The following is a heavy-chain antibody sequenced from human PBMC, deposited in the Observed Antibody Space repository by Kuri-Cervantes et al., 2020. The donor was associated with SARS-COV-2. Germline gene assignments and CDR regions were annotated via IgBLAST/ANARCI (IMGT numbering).Heavy chain of an antibody. Sequence: GGSLRLSCKGSGYNFTNYWITWVRQMPGKGLEWMGRIDPGDSYTNYSPSFHGHVTISVDKSINTAYLQWTRLKASDTAMYYCARHDVVVPGVGDVWGQGTLVTVSS. CDR2: IDPGDSYT. V-gene: IGHV5-10-1*01. CDR3: ARHDVVVPGVGDV. J-gene: IGHJ4*02. D-gene: IGHD2-2*01. CDR1: GYNFTNYW.